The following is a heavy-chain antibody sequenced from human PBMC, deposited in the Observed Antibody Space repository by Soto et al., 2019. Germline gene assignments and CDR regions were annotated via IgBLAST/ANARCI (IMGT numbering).Heavy chain of an antibody. CDR2: IRSRAFGGTT. Sequence: AGGSLRLSCTASGFTFGDYPMSWFRQAPGKGLEWVGFIRSRAFGGTTENAASVKGRFTISRDDSKSIAYLQMNSLKTEDTAVYYCTTDPPGVVVAATLLGMDVWGQGTTVTVSS. J-gene: IGHJ6*02. V-gene: IGHV3-49*03. D-gene: IGHD2-15*01. CDR1: GFTFGDYP. CDR3: TTDPPGVVVAATLLGMDV.